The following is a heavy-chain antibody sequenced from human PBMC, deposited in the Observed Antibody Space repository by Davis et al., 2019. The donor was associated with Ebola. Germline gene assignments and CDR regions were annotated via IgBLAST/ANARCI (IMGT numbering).Heavy chain of an antibody. Sequence: SETLSLTCAVYGGSFSGYYWSWIRQPPGKGLEWIGEINHSGSTNYNPSLKSRVTISVDTSKNQFSLKLSSVTAADTAVYYCATGYFYDSSGSYYVFWGQGTLVTVSS. CDR2: INHSGST. J-gene: IGHJ4*02. CDR3: ATGYFYDSSGSYYVF. CDR1: GGSFSGYY. D-gene: IGHD3-22*01. V-gene: IGHV4-34*01.